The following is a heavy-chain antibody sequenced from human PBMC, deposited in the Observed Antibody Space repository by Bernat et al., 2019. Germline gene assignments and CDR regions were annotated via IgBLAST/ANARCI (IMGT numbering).Heavy chain of an antibody. Sequence: QVQLQESGPGLVKPSQTLSLTCTVSGGSISRGGCYWSWIRQHPGKGLEWVGYIYYSGSTYYNPSLKSRVTISIDTSKNQFSLKLSSVTAADTAVYYCARVSDGNIGYWGQGTLVTVSS. D-gene: IGHD1/OR15-1a*01. CDR1: GGSISRGGCY. V-gene: IGHV4-31*03. CDR2: IYYSGST. J-gene: IGHJ4*02. CDR3: ARVSDGNIGY.